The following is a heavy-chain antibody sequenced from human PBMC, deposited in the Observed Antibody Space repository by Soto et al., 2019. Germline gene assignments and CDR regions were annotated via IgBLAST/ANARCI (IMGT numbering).Heavy chain of an antibody. CDR3: AGGYSNYDKYYYYYGMDV. D-gene: IGHD4-4*01. CDR1: GFTFSSYA. Sequence: PGGSLRLSCAASGFTFSSYAMSWVRQAPGKGLEWVSAISGSGGSTYYADSVKGRFTISRDNSKNTLYLQMNSLRAEDTAVYYCAGGYSNYDKYYYYYGMDVWGQGTTVTVSS. CDR2: ISGSGGST. J-gene: IGHJ6*02. V-gene: IGHV3-23*01.